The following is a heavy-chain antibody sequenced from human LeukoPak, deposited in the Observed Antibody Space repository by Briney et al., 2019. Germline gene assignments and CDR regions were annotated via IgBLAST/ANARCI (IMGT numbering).Heavy chain of an antibody. CDR2: ISSSSSYT. J-gene: IGHJ4*02. CDR1: GFTFSSYS. CDR3: ASGANSYGWMALDY. D-gene: IGHD5-18*01. V-gene: IGHV3-21*01. Sequence: PGGSLRLSCAASGFTFSSYSINGVPQAPGKGLEWVSSISSSSSYTYYADSVKGRFSISRDNAKNSLYLQMNSLRAEDSAVYYCASGANSYGWMALDYWGQGTLVTVSS.